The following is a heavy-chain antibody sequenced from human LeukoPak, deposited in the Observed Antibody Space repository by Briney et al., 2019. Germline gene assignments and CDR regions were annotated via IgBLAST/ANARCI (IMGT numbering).Heavy chain of an antibody. D-gene: IGHD1-14*01. CDR2: INHSGST. V-gene: IGHV4-34*01. J-gene: IGHJ6*03. CDR1: GFTLSSYW. CDR3: ARGSNRRYYYYYYMDV. Sequence: PGGSLRLSCAASGFTLSSYWMSWIRQPPGKGLEWIGEINHSGSTNYNPSLKSRVTISVDTSKNQFSLKLSSVTAADTAVYYCARGSNRRYYYYYYMDVWGKGTTVTVSS.